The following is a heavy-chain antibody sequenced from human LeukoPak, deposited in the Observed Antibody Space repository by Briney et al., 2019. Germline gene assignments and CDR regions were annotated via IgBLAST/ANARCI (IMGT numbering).Heavy chain of an antibody. Sequence: SETLSLTCAVSVYSLSCGYYWGWIRQPPGKGLEWIGSIYHSGSTYYNPSLKSRVTISLDTSKNQFSLNLSSVTAADTAVYYCARDYIPPIVVVTAGWFDPWGQGTLVTVSS. J-gene: IGHJ5*02. CDR1: VYSLSCGYY. CDR2: IYHSGST. CDR3: ARDYIPPIVVVTAGWFDP. D-gene: IGHD2-21*02. V-gene: IGHV4-38-2*02.